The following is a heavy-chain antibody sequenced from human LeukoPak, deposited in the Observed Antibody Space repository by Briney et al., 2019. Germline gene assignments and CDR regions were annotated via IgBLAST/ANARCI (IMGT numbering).Heavy chain of an antibody. Sequence: WETLSLTCAVSGGSLSSSHWWSWVRQPPWKGLEWIGEIYHSGSTNYNPSLKSRVTISVDKSKNQFSLKLSSVTAADTAVYYCARGYWTGHHHLDYWGQGTLVTVSS. J-gene: IGHJ4*02. V-gene: IGHV4-4*02. D-gene: IGHD3/OR15-3a*01. CDR1: GGSLSSSHW. CDR3: ARGYWTGHHHLDY. CDR2: IYHSGST.